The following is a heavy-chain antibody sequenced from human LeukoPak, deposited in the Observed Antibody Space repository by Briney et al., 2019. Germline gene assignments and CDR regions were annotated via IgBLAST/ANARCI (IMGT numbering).Heavy chain of an antibody. CDR1: GYTFTSYG. J-gene: IGHJ4*02. CDR3: ARPSGRIAVAGTGLFDY. V-gene: IGHV1-18*01. Sequence: ASVTVSCKASGYTFTSYGISWVRQAPGQGLEWMGWISAYNGNTNYAQKLQGRVTMTTDTSTSTAYMELRSLRSDDTAVYYCARPSGRIAVAGTGLFDYWGQGTLVTVSS. D-gene: IGHD6-19*01. CDR2: ISAYNGNT.